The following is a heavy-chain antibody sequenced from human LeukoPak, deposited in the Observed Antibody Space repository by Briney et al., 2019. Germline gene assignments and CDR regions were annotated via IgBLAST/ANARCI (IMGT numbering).Heavy chain of an antibody. CDR3: ARGPPNYDFWSGIYYYYYYMDV. CDR2: IYYSGST. CDR1: GGSISSYY. D-gene: IGHD3-3*01. Sequence: NPSETLSLTCTVSGGSISSYYWSWIRQPPGKGLEWIGYIYYSGSTNYNPSLKSRVTISVDTSKNQFSLKLSSVTAADTAVYYCARGPPNYDFWSGIYYYYYYMDVWGKGTTVTVSS. V-gene: IGHV4-59*01. J-gene: IGHJ6*03.